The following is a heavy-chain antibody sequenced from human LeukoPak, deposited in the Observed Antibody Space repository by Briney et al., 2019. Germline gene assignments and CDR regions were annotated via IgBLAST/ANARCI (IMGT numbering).Heavy chain of an antibody. V-gene: IGHV3-11*05. D-gene: IGHD4-23*01. J-gene: IGHJ4*02. Sequence: PGGSLRLSCSASGFTFSDHYMSWIRQAPGKRLEWVSYISSGSTYTNYADSVEGRFTISRDNAKISLYLQMNSLRAEDTAVYYCARGDYCGDYFDYWGQGTLVTVSS. CDR1: GFTFSDHY. CDR2: ISSGSTYT. CDR3: ARGDYCGDYFDY.